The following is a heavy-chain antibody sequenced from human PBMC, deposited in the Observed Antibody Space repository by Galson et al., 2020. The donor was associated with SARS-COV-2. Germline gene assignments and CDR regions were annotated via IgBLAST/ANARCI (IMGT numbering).Heavy chain of an antibody. Sequence: QLGESLKISCAASGFTFSSYWMSWVRQAPGKGLEWVANIKQDGSEKYYVDSVKGRFTISRDNAKNSLYLQMNSLRAEDTAVYYCARDRRYYDILTGGSYYYGMDVWGQGTTVTVSS. CDR3: ARDRRYYDILTGGSYYYGMDV. CDR1: GFTFSSYW. D-gene: IGHD3-9*01. J-gene: IGHJ6*02. V-gene: IGHV3-7*01. CDR2: IKQDGSEK.